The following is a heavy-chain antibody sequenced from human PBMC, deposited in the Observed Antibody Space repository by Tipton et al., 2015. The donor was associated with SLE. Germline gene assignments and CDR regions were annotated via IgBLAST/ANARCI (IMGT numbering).Heavy chain of an antibody. J-gene: IGHJ5*02. Sequence: TLSLTCNVSVYSISSSHWWGWIRQPPGKGLEWIGHIYYGGTIYYNPSLQSRVTISVDRSKNQFSLKLNSVTAADTAVYYCAREHDYSYGDWFDPWGQGTLVTVSS. CDR2: IYYGGTI. V-gene: IGHV4-28*02. D-gene: IGHD4-11*01. CDR3: AREHDYSYGDWFDP. CDR1: VYSISSSHW.